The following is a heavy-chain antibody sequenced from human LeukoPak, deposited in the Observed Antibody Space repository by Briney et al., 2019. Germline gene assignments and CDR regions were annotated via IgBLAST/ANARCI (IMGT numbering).Heavy chain of an antibody. D-gene: IGHD4-17*01. V-gene: IGHV3-23*01. Sequence: PGGTLRLSCAASGFTFSNFGMSWVRQAPGKGLEWVSVISGSGGSTYYADSVNGRFTISRDNSKNTSYMQMNILSADDTAVYYCAKGWGVDYGLRYWGQGTLVTVSS. J-gene: IGHJ4*02. CDR1: GFTFSNFG. CDR2: ISGSGGST. CDR3: AKGWGVDYGLRY.